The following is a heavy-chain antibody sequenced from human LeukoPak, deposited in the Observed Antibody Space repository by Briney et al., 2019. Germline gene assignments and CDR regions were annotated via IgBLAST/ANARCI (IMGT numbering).Heavy chain of an antibody. J-gene: IGHJ4*02. CDR2: ISAYNGNT. CDR3: ARGDDFWSGYFHFDY. V-gene: IGHV1-18*01. D-gene: IGHD3-3*01. Sequence: EASVKVSCKASGYTFTSYGISWVRQAPGQGLEWMGWISAYNGNTNYAQKLQGRVTMTTDTSTSTAYMELRSQRSDDTAVYYCARGDDFWSGYFHFDYWGQGTLVTVSS. CDR1: GYTFTSYG.